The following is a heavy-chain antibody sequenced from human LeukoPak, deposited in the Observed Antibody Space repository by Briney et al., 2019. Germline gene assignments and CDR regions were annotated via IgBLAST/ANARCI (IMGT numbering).Heavy chain of an antibody. D-gene: IGHD4-17*01. J-gene: IGHJ4*02. CDR3: ARHRLYGDFYFDQ. V-gene: IGHV1-2*02. CDR1: GYTFTDYY. CDR2: INPNSGGT. Sequence: GSSVKVSCKASGYTFTDYYIHWVRQAPGQGLEWMGWINPNSGGTNYAQNFQGRVTMTRDTSISTAYMELSRLTSDDTAMYYCARHRLYGDFYFDQWGQGTLVTVSS.